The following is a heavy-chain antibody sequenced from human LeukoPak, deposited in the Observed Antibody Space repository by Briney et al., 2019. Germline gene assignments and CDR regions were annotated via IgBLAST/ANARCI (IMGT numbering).Heavy chain of an antibody. Sequence: PGGSLRLSCAASGFTFSSYGMHWVRQAPGNRLEWVAVISYDGSNKYYADSVKGRFTISRDNSKNTLYLQMNSLRAEDTAVYYCAKDADHYDSSGYGTWGQGTLVTVSS. J-gene: IGHJ5*02. V-gene: IGHV3-30*18. CDR2: ISYDGSNK. CDR3: AKDADHYDSSGYGT. CDR1: GFTFSSYG. D-gene: IGHD3-22*01.